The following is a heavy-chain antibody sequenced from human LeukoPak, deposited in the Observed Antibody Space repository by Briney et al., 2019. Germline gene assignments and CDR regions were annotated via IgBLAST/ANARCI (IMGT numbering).Heavy chain of an antibody. D-gene: IGHD1-1*01. Sequence: PGGSLRLSCAASGFTFNNYALTWVRQAPGKGLEWVSTISGSGGTTYYADSVKGRFTISRDNSKNTLYLQMNSLRAEDTAVYYCARDQVPSMYFDYWGQGTLVTVSS. V-gene: IGHV3-23*01. J-gene: IGHJ4*02. CDR1: GFTFNNYA. CDR2: ISGSGGTT. CDR3: ARDQVPSMYFDY.